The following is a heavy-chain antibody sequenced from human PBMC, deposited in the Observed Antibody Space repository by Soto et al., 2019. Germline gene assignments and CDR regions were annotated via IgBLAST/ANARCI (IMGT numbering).Heavy chain of an antibody. D-gene: IGHD3-10*01. J-gene: IGHJ6*02. CDR2: INPNSGGT. CDR3: ARFRGSYGMDV. V-gene: IGHV1-2*04. CDR1: GYTFTEYY. Sequence: ASVKVSCKASGYTFTEYYIHWVRQAPEQGLVWMGWINPNSGGTKYAQKFQGWVTLTSDTSISTAYMELSSLKSDDTAVYYCARFRGSYGMDVWGQGTTVTVSS.